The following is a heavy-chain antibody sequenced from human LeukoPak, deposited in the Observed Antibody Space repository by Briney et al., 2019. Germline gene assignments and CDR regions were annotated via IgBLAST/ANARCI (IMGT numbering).Heavy chain of an antibody. D-gene: IGHD3-10*01. CDR3: ARDLGHGSGSSNY. Sequence: SETLSLTCAASGASISSSNYYWGWVRQSPGKGLEWIGNICSSGNTYYNASLKSRVTISVDTSKNQFSLKLSSVTAADTAVYYCARDLGHGSGSSNYWGQGTLVTVSS. J-gene: IGHJ4*02. CDR1: GASISSSNYY. CDR2: ICSSGNT. V-gene: IGHV4-39*07.